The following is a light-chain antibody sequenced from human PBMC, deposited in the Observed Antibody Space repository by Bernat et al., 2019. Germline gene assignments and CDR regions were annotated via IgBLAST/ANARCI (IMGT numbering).Light chain of an antibody. V-gene: IGKV3-15*01. CDR3: QQYNNWPQT. J-gene: IGKJ4*01. CDR2: DAS. CDR1: QSVSST. Sequence: EIVMTQSPATLSVSPGERATLSCRASQSVSSTLAWYQQKPGQAPRLLIYDASTRATGIPARFSGSGSGKEFTLTISSLQSEDFAIYYCQQYNNWPQTFGGGTKVEIK.